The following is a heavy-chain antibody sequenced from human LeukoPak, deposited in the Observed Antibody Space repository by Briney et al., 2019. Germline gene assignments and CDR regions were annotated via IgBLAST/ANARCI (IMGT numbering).Heavy chain of an antibody. D-gene: IGHD4-17*01. CDR2: IKKDGSEK. CDR1: GFTFSSHR. J-gene: IGHJ1*01. V-gene: IGHV3-7*03. Sequence: GGSLRLSCAASGFTFSSHRMSWVRQAPGKGLEWVANIKKDGSEKYYVDSVKGRFTISRDNAKNSLFLQMNSLRDEDTAFYYCARGDGPTVTADYFQNWGQGTLATVS. CDR3: ARGDGPTVTADYFQN.